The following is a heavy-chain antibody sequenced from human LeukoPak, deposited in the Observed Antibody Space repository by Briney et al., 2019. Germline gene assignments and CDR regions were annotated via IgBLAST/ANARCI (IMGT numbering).Heavy chain of an antibody. V-gene: IGHV3-23*01. D-gene: IGHD3-3*01. J-gene: IGHJ4*02. CDR1: GFTFNTYG. CDR2: IIGSGDST. Sequence: GGSLRLSCAASGFTFNTYGMNWVRQAPGTGLEWVSSIIGSGDSTFYADSVKGRFTISRDNSKKTLYLQMNSLRAEDTAVYYCAKRLSGYYYFDSWGQGTLVTVSS. CDR3: AKRLSGYYYFDS.